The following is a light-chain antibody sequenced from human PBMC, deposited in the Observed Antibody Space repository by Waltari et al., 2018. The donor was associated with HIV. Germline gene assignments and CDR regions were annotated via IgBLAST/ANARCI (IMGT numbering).Light chain of an antibody. CDR2: DLT. V-gene: IGLV2-11*01. J-gene: IGLJ2*01. CDR1: SSDVGGYNY. CDR3: CSFAGSYTWL. Sequence: QSALTQPRSVSGSPGQSVTLSCTGTSSDVGGYNYVPWYQQLPGKAPKLMIYDLTERPSGVPDRFSGSKSGNTASLTISGLQAEDEADYYCCSFAGSYTWLFGGGTKLTVL.